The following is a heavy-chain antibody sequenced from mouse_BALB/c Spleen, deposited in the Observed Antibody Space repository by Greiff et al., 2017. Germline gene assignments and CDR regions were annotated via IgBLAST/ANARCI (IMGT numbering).Heavy chain of an antibody. D-gene: IGHD2-1*01. CDR3: ARAGNYFYAMDY. CDR2: IWAGGST. Sequence: VQLQQSGPGLVAPSQSLSITCTVSGFSLTSYGVHWVRQPPGKGLEWLGVIWAGGSTNYNSALMSRLSISKDNSKSQVFLKMNSLQTDDTAMYYCARAGNYFYAMDYWGQGTSVTVSS. V-gene: IGHV2-9*02. CDR1: GFSLTSYG. J-gene: IGHJ4*01.